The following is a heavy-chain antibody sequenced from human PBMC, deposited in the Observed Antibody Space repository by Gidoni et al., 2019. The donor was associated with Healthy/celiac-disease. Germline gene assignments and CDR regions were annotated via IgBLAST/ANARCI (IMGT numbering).Heavy chain of an antibody. CDR1: GFTFSSYG. CDR3: ASEIAVAGPFDY. J-gene: IGHJ4*02. CDR2: ISYDGSNK. D-gene: IGHD6-19*01. Sequence: QVQLVESGGGVVQPGRSLRLSCAASGFTFSSYGMHWVRQAPGKVLELVAVISYDGSNKYYADAVKGRFTISRDNSKNTLYLQMNSLRAEDTAVYYCASEIAVAGPFDYWGQGTLVTVSS. V-gene: IGHV3-30*03.